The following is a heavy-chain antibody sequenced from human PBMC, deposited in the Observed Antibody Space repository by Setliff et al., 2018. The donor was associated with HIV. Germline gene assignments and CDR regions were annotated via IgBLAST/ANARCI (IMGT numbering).Heavy chain of an antibody. J-gene: IGHJ5*02. CDR2: NSYSGRT. CDR3: ARAPSSYSGSFGWFDP. Sequence: SETLSLTCTVSGGSISSGTDHWNWFRQHPREGLEWIGYNSYSGRTNQNPPLKSRVTISLDTSKNQFSLKLSSVTAADTAVYYCARAPSSYSGSFGWFDPWGQGTLVTVSS. D-gene: IGHD1-26*01. CDR1: GGSISSGTDH. V-gene: IGHV4-31*03.